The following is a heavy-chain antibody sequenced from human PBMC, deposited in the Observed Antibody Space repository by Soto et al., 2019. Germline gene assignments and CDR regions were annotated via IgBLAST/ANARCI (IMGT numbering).Heavy chain of an antibody. CDR1: GGSIARGNW. V-gene: IGHV4-4*02. D-gene: IGHD2-8*01. CDR2: IYHGGST. Sequence: SETLSLTCTFSGGSIARGNWWIWVRQPPGKGLEWIGEIYHGGSTNYSPSLKSRVSISIDTSNNQFSLKLDSITAADTAMYFCAKQWGIASDDAFDIWGQGTMVTVSS. CDR3: AKQWGIASDDAFDI. J-gene: IGHJ3*02.